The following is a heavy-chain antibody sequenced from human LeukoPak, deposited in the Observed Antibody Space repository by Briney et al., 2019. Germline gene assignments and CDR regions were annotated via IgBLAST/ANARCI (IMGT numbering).Heavy chain of an antibody. CDR2: IYYSGST. V-gene: IGHV4-59*08. CDR3: ARRGGDYVGVDDAFDI. D-gene: IGHD2-21*02. Sequence: PSETLSLTCTVSGGSISSYYWSWIRQPPGKGLEWIGYIYYSGSTKYNPSLKSRVTISVDTSKNQFSLKLSSVTAADTAVYYCARRGGDYVGVDDAFDIWGQGTMVTVS. J-gene: IGHJ3*02. CDR1: GGSISSYY.